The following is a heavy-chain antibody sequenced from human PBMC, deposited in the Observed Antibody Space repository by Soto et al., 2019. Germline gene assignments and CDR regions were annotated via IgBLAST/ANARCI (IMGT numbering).Heavy chain of an antibody. CDR2: IIPILGIA. D-gene: IGHD3-22*01. CDR1: GGTFSSYT. Sequence: QVQLVHSGAEVKKPGSSVKVSCKASGGTFSSYTISWVRQAPGQGLEWMGRIIPILGIANYAQKFQGRVTITADKSTSTAYMELSSLRSEDTAVYYCARGYYYDSSGYLNYYGMDVWGQGTTVTVSS. J-gene: IGHJ6*02. CDR3: ARGYYYDSSGYLNYYGMDV. V-gene: IGHV1-69*02.